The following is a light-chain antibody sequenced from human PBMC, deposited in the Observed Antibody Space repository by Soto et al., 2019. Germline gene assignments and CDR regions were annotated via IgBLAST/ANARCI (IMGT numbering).Light chain of an antibody. V-gene: IGLV1-47*01. CDR1: SSNIESNF. CDR2: RNN. CDR3: TAWDDSLRGRL. Sequence: QSVLTQPPSASGTPGQRVTISCSGSSSNIESNFVYWYQQFPGTAPRLLIYRNNQRPSGVPDRFSGSKSGTSASLAISALRSEDEADYYCTAWDDSLRGRLFGGGTKVTVL. J-gene: IGLJ2*01.